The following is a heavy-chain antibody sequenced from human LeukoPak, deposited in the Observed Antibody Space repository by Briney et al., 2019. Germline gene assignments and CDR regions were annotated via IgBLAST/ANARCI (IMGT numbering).Heavy chain of an antibody. Sequence: GRSLRLSCAASGFTFSTYGMHWVRQAPGKGLEWVTVISYDGSNKYYADSVKGRFTISRDNLKNVLYLQMNSLKVEDTALYYCARGLFLSGYLDAFDIWGQGTVVTVSS. J-gene: IGHJ3*02. D-gene: IGHD3-22*01. CDR3: ARGLFLSGYLDAFDI. CDR2: ISYDGSNK. CDR1: GFTFSTYG. V-gene: IGHV3-30*03.